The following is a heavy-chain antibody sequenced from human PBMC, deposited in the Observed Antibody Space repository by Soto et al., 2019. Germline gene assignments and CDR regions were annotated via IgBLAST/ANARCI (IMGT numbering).Heavy chain of an antibody. J-gene: IGHJ5*02. D-gene: IGHD5-18*01. Sequence: PSETLSLTCIVSGGSISSYYWSWIRQPPGKGLEWIGYIFYSGSTNYNPSLKSRVTMSVDTSKNQFSLKLSSVTAADTAVYYCARDNGYNYGYYRWFDPWGQGTLVTVSS. V-gene: IGHV4-59*01. CDR3: ARDNGYNYGYYRWFDP. CDR1: GGSISSYY. CDR2: IFYSGST.